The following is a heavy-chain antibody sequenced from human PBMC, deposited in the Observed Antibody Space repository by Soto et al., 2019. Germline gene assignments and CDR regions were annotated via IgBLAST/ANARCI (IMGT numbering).Heavy chain of an antibody. J-gene: IGHJ5*02. CDR1: GFSLSTSGVG. CDR3: ARDVVVVMDNWFDP. V-gene: IGHV2-5*02. D-gene: IGHD2-15*01. CDR2: IYWDDDK. Sequence: QITLKESGPTLVKPTQTLTLTCTFSGFSLSTSGVGVGWIRQPPGKALEWPALIYWDDDKRYSPSLKSRLTITKDTSKNQVVLTMTNMDPVDTATYYCARDVVVVMDNWFDPWGQGTLVTVSS.